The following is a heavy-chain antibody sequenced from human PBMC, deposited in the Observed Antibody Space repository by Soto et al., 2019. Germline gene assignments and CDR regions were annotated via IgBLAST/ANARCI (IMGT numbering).Heavy chain of an antibody. J-gene: IGHJ3*02. Sequence: PSETLSLTCTVSGGSISSYYWSWVRQPPGKGLEWIGYIYYSGSTNYNPSLKSRVTISVDTSKNQFSLKLSSVTAADTAVYYCARQLTTPDYAFDIWGQGTMVTVSS. CDR2: IYYSGST. CDR1: GGSISSYY. V-gene: IGHV4-59*08. D-gene: IGHD4-17*01. CDR3: ARQLTTPDYAFDI.